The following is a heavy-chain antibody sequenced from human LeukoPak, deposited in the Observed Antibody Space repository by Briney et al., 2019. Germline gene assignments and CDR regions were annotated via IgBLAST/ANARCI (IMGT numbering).Heavy chain of an antibody. CDR3: ARDLYSSRTNDAFVI. J-gene: IGHJ3*02. CDR2: IYHSGST. D-gene: IGHD6-13*01. Sequence: PSETLSLTCTVSGYSISSGYYWGWIRQPPGKGLEWIGSIYHSGSTYYNPSLKSRVTTSVDTSKSQFSLKLSSVTAADTAVYYCARDLYSSRTNDAFVIWGQGTMVTVSS. V-gene: IGHV4-38-2*02. CDR1: GYSISSGYY.